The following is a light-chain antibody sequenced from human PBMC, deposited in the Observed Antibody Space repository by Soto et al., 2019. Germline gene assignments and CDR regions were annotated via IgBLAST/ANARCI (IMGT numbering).Light chain of an antibody. J-gene: IGKJ3*01. CDR1: QNIRNT. CDR2: AAA. Sequence: DIQMTQSPSSLSASVGDRVTITCRASQNIRNTLNWYQHKPGKAPKLLIYAAAHLESGVPPRFSGSGSGTEFTLTISRLQPEDFATYYCQESHTTLMSTFGPGTKVD. V-gene: IGKV1-39*01. CDR3: QESHTTLMST.